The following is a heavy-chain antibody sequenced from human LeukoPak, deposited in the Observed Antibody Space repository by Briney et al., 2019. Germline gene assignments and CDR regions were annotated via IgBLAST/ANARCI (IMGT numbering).Heavy chain of an antibody. CDR3: ARGYCSSTSCYNRYYYGMDV. Sequence: SETLSLTCSVSGGSISSYFWSWIRQPPGKGLEWIGYIYYSGSTNYNPSLKSRVTISVDTSKNQFSLKLSSVTAADTAVYYCARGYCSSTSCYNRYYYGMDVWGQGTTVTVSS. V-gene: IGHV4-59*01. CDR2: IYYSGST. CDR1: GGSISSYF. D-gene: IGHD2-2*02. J-gene: IGHJ6*02.